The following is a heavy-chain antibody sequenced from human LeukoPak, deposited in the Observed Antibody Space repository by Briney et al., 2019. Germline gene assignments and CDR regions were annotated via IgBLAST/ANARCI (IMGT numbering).Heavy chain of an antibody. CDR1: GFTFSTYA. J-gene: IGHJ4*02. Sequence: GGSLRLSCAASGFTFSTYAMSWVRQAPGKGLEWVSAISGSGGSTYYADSVKGRFTISRDNSKNTLYLQMNSLRVEDTAVYYCAKDRGIISDYWGQGTLVTVSS. V-gene: IGHV3-23*01. D-gene: IGHD3-10*01. CDR2: ISGSGGST. CDR3: AKDRGIISDY.